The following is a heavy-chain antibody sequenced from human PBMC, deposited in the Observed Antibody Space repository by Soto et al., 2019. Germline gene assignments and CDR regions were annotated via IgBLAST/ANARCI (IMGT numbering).Heavy chain of an antibody. CDR1: GFTFSSYS. J-gene: IGHJ4*02. CDR3: ARDSSSWLYYFDY. V-gene: IGHV3-21*01. Sequence: EVQLVESGGGLVKPGGSLRLSCAASGFTFSSYSMNWVRQAPGKALEWVSSISSSSSYIYYADSVKGRFTISRDNAKNSLYLQMNSLRAEDTAVYYCARDSSSWLYYFDYWGQGTLVTVSS. CDR2: ISSSSSYI. D-gene: IGHD6-13*01.